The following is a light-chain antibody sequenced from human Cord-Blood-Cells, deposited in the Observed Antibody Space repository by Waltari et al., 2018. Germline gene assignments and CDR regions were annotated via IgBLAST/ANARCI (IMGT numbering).Light chain of an antibody. CDR1: SSDVGGYNY. V-gene: IGLV2-8*01. J-gene: IGLJ2*01. CDR2: EVS. Sequence: QSALTQPPSASGSPGQSVTISCTGTSSDVGGYNYVSWYQQHPGKAPKLMIYEVSKPPPVVPGPFSGFKACHPAALTVSGLQAEDEADYYCSSYAGSNNLVFGGGTKLTVL. CDR3: SSYAGSNNLV.